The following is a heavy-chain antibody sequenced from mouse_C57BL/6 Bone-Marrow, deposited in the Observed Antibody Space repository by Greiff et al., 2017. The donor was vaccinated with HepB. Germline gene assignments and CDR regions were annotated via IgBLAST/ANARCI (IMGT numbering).Heavy chain of an antibody. CDR2: ISYDGSN. D-gene: IGHD1-1*01. J-gene: IGHJ1*03. V-gene: IGHV3-6*01. CDR1: GYSITSGYY. Sequence: DEKLQESGPGLVKPSQSLSLTCSVTGYSITSGYYWNWIRQFPGNKLEWMGYISYDGSNNYNPSLKNRISITRDTSKNQFFLKLNSVTTEDTATYYCANLNYYGSSYWYFDVWGTGTTVTVSS. CDR3: ANLNYYGSSYWYFDV.